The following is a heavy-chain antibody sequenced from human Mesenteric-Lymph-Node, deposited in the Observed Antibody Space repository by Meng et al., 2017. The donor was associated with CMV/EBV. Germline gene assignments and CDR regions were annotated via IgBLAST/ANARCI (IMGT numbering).Heavy chain of an antibody. CDR2: IIPILGIA. CDR3: ASIIAASREGYFQH. Sequence: KASGGTFSSYTICWVRQAPGQGLEWMGRIIPILGIANYAQKFQGRVTITADKSTSTAYMELSSLRSEDTAVYYCASIIAASREGYFQHWGQGTLVTVSS. V-gene: IGHV1-69*02. J-gene: IGHJ1*01. D-gene: IGHD6-6*01. CDR1: GGTFSSYT.